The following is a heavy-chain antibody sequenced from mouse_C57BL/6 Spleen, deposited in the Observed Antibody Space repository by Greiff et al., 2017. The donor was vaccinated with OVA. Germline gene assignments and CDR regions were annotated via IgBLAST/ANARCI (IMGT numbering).Heavy chain of an antibody. J-gene: IGHJ1*03. CDR1: GYTFTSYW. V-gene: IGHV1-69*01. CDR2: IDPSDSYT. Sequence: QVQLQQPGAELVMPGASVKLSCKASGYTFTSYWMRWVKQRPGQGLEWIGEIDPSDSYTNYNQKFKGKSTLTVDKSSSTAYMQLSSLTSEDSAVYYCARWAGLQYFDVWGTGTTVTVSS. D-gene: IGHD2-4*01. CDR3: ARWAGLQYFDV.